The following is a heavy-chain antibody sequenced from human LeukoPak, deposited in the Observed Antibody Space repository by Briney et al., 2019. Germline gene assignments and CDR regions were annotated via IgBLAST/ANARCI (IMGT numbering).Heavy chain of an antibody. Sequence: PGGSLRLSCAASGFTFSSYWMHWVRQAPGKGLVWVSSISGSSSYIYSADSIKGRFTISRDNAKNSLFLQMNSLRAEDTAVYYCATMSGYIDYWGQGILVTVSS. V-gene: IGHV3-21*01. CDR2: ISGSSSYI. CDR1: GFTFSSYW. D-gene: IGHD3-3*01. J-gene: IGHJ4*02. CDR3: ATMSGYIDY.